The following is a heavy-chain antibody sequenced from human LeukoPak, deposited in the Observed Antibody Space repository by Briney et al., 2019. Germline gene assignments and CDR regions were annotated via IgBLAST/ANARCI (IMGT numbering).Heavy chain of an antibody. V-gene: IGHV1-2*02. J-gene: IGHJ4*02. CDR1: GYTFTSYD. CDR3: ARDWVFDY. CDR2: INPNSGGT. Sequence: ASVKVSCKASGYTFTSYDINWVRQATGQGLEWMGWINPNSGGTNYAQKFQGRVTMTKDTSISTVYMELSRLRSDDTAVYYCARDWVFDYWGQGTLLTVSS. D-gene: IGHD3-16*01.